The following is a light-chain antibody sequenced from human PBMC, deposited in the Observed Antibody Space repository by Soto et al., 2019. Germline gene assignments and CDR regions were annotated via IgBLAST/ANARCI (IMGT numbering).Light chain of an antibody. V-gene: IGKV1-39*01. CDR3: QQSYSTLRT. Sequence: DLQMTQSPSSLSASVGDRVTITCRASQSISSYLNWYQQKPGKAPKLLIYAASSLQSGVPSRFSGSGSGTDFTLTIISLQPEDFATYYCQQSYSTLRTFGQGTKVEIK. CDR2: AAS. CDR1: QSISSY. J-gene: IGKJ1*01.